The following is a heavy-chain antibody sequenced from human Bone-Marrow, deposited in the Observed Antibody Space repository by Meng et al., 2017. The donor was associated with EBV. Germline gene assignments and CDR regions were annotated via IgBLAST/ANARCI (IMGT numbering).Heavy chain of an antibody. CDR3: ARGWGDFNF. J-gene: IGHJ4*02. CDR2: ISHRGVT. D-gene: IGHD3-16*01. Sequence: GVGPGGVKPSETLPLPCAVLGASIPGGNFFGGWNRQPPGKAMELFGTISHRGVTAYNPSLQRRVTISVDTSRNHLSLRLNSMPAADTAVYYCARGWGDFNFWGRGTLVTVSS. V-gene: IGHV4-39*07. CDR1: GASIPGGNF.